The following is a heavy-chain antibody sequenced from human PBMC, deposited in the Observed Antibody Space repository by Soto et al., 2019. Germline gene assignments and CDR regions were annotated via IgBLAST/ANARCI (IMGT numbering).Heavy chain of an antibody. CDR2: IVVGSSNT. CDR3: AAGQQWLVLDY. CDR1: GFTFTSSA. V-gene: IGHV1-58*01. J-gene: IGHJ4*02. D-gene: IGHD6-19*01. Sequence: SVKVSCKASGFTFTSSAVQWVRQARGQRLEWIGWIVVGSSNTNYAQRFQERVTITRDMSTSTAYMELSSLRSEDTAVYYCAAGQQWLVLDYWGQGTLVTVSS.